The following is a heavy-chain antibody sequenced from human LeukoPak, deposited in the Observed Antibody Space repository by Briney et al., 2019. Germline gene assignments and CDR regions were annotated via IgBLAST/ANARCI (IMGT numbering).Heavy chain of an antibody. J-gene: IGHJ4*02. CDR3: AGGHGYNNFDY. V-gene: IGHV1-18*01. D-gene: IGHD5-24*01. CDR2: ISAYNGNT. Sequence: ASVKVSCKTSGYTFINYDINWVRQAPGQGLEWMGWISAYNGNTNYAQKLQGRVTMTTDTSTSTAYMELRSLRSDDTAVYYCAGGHGYNNFDYWGQGTLVTVSS. CDR1: GYTFINYD.